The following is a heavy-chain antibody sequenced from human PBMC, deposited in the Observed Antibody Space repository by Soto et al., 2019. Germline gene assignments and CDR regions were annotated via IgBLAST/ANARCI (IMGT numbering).Heavy chain of an antibody. CDR3: VKGKGTSAYYLRAN. CDR1: GFTFSSYV. D-gene: IGHD2-2*01. Sequence: GSLRLSCAASGFTFSSYVMNWVRQAPGKGLEWVSAISASGENTYYADSVKGRFTISRDNSKNTLYLQMNSLRAEDTAVYSCVKGKGTSAYYLRANWGQGTLVPVSS. J-gene: IGHJ1*01. V-gene: IGHV3-23*01. CDR2: ISASGENT.